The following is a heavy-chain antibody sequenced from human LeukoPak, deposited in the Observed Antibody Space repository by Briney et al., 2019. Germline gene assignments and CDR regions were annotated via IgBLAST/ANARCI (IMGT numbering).Heavy chain of an antibody. J-gene: IGHJ5*02. CDR1: GGSIGSGGSY. CDR2: IYYSGST. Sequence: PSQTLSLTCTVSGGSIGSGGSYWTWIRQHPGKGLEWIGYIYYSGSTYYNPSLKSRVTISLDTSKNQFSLRLSSVTAADTAVYYCARHIAAAGAHPWGQGTLVTVSS. D-gene: IGHD6-13*01. CDR3: ARHIAAAGAHP. V-gene: IGHV4-31*03.